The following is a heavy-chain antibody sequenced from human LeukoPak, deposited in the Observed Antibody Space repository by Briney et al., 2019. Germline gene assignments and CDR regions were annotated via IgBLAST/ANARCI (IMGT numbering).Heavy chain of an antibody. Sequence: SETLSLTCTVSGDSITSFYWSWLRQPPGKGLEWIGYIYYSGTTKYNPSLKSRVTISVDTSKNQFSLKLSSVTAADTAVYYCARTRGSGSSHYFDYWGQGTLVTVSS. CDR2: IYYSGTT. D-gene: IGHD3-10*01. J-gene: IGHJ4*02. V-gene: IGHV4-59*12. CDR1: GDSITSFY. CDR3: ARTRGSGSSHYFDY.